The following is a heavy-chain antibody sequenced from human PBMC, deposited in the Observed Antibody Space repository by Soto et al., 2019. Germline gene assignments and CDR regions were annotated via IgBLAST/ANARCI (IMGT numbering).Heavy chain of an antibody. J-gene: IGHJ4*02. D-gene: IGHD4-17*01. CDR3: ARDHPTVSSFDS. CDR1: GGSISSYY. Sequence: SETLSLTCTVSGGSISSYYWSWIRQPPGKGLEWIGYIYYSGSTNYNPSLKSRVTISVDTSKNQFSLKLSSVTAADAAVYYCARDHPTVSSFDSWGQGSLVTVSS. V-gene: IGHV4-59*12. CDR2: IYYSGST.